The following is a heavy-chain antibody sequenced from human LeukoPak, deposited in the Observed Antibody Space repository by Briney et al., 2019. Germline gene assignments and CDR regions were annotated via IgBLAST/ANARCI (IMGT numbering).Heavy chain of an antibody. CDR1: GGTFSSYA. CDR3: ARDGVLRFLEWLFVQPHGWFNP. D-gene: IGHD3-3*01. V-gene: IGHV1-69*13. J-gene: IGHJ5*02. CDR2: IIPIFGTA. Sequence: ASVKVSCKASGGTFSSYAISWVRQAPGQGLEWMGGIIPIFGTANYAQKFQGRVTITADESTSTAYMELSSLRSEDTAVYYCARDGVLRFLEWLFVQPHGWFNPWGQGTLVTVSS.